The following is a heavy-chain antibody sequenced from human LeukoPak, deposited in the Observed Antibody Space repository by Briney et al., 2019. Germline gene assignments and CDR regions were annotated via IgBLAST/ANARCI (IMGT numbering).Heavy chain of an antibody. CDR3: ARDRDSRWDFDL. Sequence: PGGSLRLSCAASGFTSSTYWMSWVRQAPGKGLEWVAGIKQDGSETYYVDSVKGRFTLSRDNAKNSLYLQMNSLRADDTAVYYCARDRDSRWDFDLWGRGTLVTVSS. CDR2: IKQDGSET. CDR1: GFTSSTYW. J-gene: IGHJ2*01. D-gene: IGHD3-22*01. V-gene: IGHV3-7*01.